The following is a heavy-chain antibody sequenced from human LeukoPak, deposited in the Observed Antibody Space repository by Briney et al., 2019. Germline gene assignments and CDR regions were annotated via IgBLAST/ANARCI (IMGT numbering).Heavy chain of an antibody. J-gene: IGHJ4*02. Sequence: SETLSLTCAVYGGSFSGYYWSWIRQPPGKGLEWIGEINHSGSTNYNPSLKSRVTISVDTSKNQFSLKLSSVTAADTAVYYCARHGGTLHYYDSSGPRAFDYWGQGTLVTVSS. CDR3: ARHGGTLHYYDSSGPRAFDY. CDR2: INHSGST. CDR1: GGSFSGYY. V-gene: IGHV4-34*01. D-gene: IGHD3-22*01.